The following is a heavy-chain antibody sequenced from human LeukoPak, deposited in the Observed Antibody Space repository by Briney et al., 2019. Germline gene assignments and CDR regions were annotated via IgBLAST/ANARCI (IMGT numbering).Heavy chain of an antibody. CDR1: GGSISSYY. Sequence: SETLSLTCTVSGGSISSYYWSWIRQHPGKGLEWIGYIYYSGSTYYNPSLKSRVTISVDTSMNQFSLKLSSVTAADTAVYYCARAMGGAGIVVVPANWFDPWGQGTLVTVSS. CDR3: ARAMGGAGIVVVPANWFDP. J-gene: IGHJ5*02. D-gene: IGHD2-2*01. CDR2: IYYSGST. V-gene: IGHV4-59*06.